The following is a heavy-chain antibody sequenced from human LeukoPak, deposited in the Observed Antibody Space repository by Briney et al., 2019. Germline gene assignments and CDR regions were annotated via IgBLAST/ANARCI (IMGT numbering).Heavy chain of an antibody. CDR1: GFTVSTNY. Sequence: GGSLRLSCAASGFTVSTNYMSWVRQAPGKGLEWVSLIYSGGNTYYADSVKGRFTISRDNSKNTLYLQMNSPSAEDTAVYYCARDRVNWNDVGGLFDYWGQGTLVTVSS. V-gene: IGHV3-53*01. D-gene: IGHD1-1*01. CDR2: IYSGGNT. CDR3: ARDRVNWNDVGGLFDY. J-gene: IGHJ4*02.